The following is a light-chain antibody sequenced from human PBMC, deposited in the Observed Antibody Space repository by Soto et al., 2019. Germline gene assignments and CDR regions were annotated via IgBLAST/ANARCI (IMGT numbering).Light chain of an antibody. CDR2: EVS. Sequence: QSALTQPASVSGSPGQSITISCTGTSSDVGGYNYVSWYQQHPGKAPKLMIYEVSNRTSGVSNRFSGSKSGSTASLTISGLQAEDEADYFCSSYTSISTLVFGGGTKLTVL. J-gene: IGLJ2*01. CDR3: SSYTSISTLV. V-gene: IGLV2-14*01. CDR1: SSDVGGYNY.